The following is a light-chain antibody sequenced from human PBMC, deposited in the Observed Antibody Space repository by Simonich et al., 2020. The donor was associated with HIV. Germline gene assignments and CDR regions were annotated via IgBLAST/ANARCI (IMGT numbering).Light chain of an antibody. CDR1: SGHRIYA. Sequence: QLVLTQSPSASASLGASVKLTCTLSSGHRIYAIAWHQQQPEKGPRYLMKLNSDGSHSKGNGIPDRFSGSSSGAERYLTISSLQSEDEADYYCQTWGTGIQVFGGGTKLTVL. CDR2: LNSDGSH. J-gene: IGLJ3*02. CDR3: QTWGTGIQV. V-gene: IGLV4-69*01.